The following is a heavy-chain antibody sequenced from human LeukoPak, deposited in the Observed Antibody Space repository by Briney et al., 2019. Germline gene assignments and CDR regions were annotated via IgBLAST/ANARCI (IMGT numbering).Heavy chain of an antibody. CDR3: AKGRSSWFSGSFDY. CDR2: ISSSGSTI. CDR1: GFTFSSYS. Sequence: PGGSLRLSCAASGFTFSSYSMNWVRQAPGKGLEWVSYISSSGSTIYYADSVKGRFTISRDNAKNSLYLQMDSLRAEDTAVYYCAKGRSSWFSGSFDYWGQGTLVTVSS. V-gene: IGHV3-48*04. D-gene: IGHD6-19*01. J-gene: IGHJ4*02.